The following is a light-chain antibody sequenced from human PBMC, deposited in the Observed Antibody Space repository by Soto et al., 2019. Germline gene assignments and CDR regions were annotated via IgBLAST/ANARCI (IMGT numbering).Light chain of an antibody. CDR3: AAWDDSLNGYVV. J-gene: IGLJ2*01. Sequence: QSVLTQPPSASGTPGQRVTISCSGSSSNIGSNTVNWYQQLPGTAPKLLIYSNNQRPSGFPDRFSGSKSGTSASLAISGLQSEDEADYYCAAWDDSLNGYVVFGGGTQLTVL. CDR2: SNN. CDR1: SSNIGSNT. V-gene: IGLV1-44*01.